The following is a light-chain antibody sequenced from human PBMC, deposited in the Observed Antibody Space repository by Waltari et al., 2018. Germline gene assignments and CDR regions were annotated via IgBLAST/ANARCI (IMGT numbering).Light chain of an antibody. CDR2: GAS. CDR1: QSVSSSY. Sequence: MVLTQSPGTLSLSPVERATLSCRASQSVSSSYLAWYQQKPGQAPRLLIYGASSRATGIPDRFSGSGSGTDFTLTISRLEPEDFAVYYCQQYGSSPKTFGQGTKVEIK. J-gene: IGKJ1*01. V-gene: IGKV3-20*01. CDR3: QQYGSSPKT.